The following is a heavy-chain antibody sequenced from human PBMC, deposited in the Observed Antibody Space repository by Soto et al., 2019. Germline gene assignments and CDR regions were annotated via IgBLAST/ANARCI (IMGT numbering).Heavy chain of an antibody. J-gene: IGHJ4*02. D-gene: IGHD6-13*01. CDR3: AKGPLAYFDY. CDR2: ISGSGGST. Sequence: GGSLRLSCAASGFTYSSYAMSWVRQAPGKGLEWVSAISGSGGSTYYADSVKGRFTISRDNSKNTLYLQMNSLRAEDTAVYYRAKGPLAYFDYWGQGTLVTVSS. CDR1: GFTYSSYA. V-gene: IGHV3-23*01.